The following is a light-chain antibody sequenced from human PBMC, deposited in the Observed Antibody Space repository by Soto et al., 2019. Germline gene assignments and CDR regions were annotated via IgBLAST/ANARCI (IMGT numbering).Light chain of an antibody. CDR1: QSVSSY. J-gene: IGKJ3*01. CDR2: DAS. CDR3: QQRSNWPFT. V-gene: IGKV3-11*01. Sequence: EIVLTQSPVTLSFSPGERATLSCRASQSVSSYLAWYQQKPGQAPRLLIYDASNRATGIPARFSGSGSGTDFTLTISSLEPEDFAIYYCQQRSNWPFTLGPGTKVDIK.